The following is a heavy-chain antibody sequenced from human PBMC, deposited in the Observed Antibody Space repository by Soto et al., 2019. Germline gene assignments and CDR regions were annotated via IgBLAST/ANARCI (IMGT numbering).Heavy chain of an antibody. CDR3: ARRGYDILTCSTRVSWFGP. Sequence: QVQLQESGPGLVKPSGTLSLTCAVSGGSISSSNWWSWVRQPPGEGLEWIGGIYHSGSTNYNPSLKSRATISVDKSKNQFSLKVSSVTAADTAVYYCARRGYDILTCSTRVSWFGPWGPGTLVTVSS. V-gene: IGHV4-4*02. D-gene: IGHD3-9*01. J-gene: IGHJ5*02. CDR2: IYHSGST. CDR1: GGSISSSNW.